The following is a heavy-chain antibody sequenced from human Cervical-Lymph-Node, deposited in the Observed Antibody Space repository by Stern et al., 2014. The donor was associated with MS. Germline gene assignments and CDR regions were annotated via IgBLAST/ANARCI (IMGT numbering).Heavy chain of an antibody. CDR1: GYTFIGYS. CDR3: AREKSHTDCSSGISCLNQDWFDP. Sequence: QVQLVQSGAEVKKPGASVKVSCTASGYTFIGYSIHWVRQAPGQGHEWMGWINPNGGGTKYAQKFQGRVTMTRDTSVSTAYMELSRLTSDDTALYYCAREKSHTDCSSGISCLNQDWFDPWGQGTLVTVSS. J-gene: IGHJ5*02. D-gene: IGHD2-2*01. CDR2: INPNGGGT. V-gene: IGHV1-2*02.